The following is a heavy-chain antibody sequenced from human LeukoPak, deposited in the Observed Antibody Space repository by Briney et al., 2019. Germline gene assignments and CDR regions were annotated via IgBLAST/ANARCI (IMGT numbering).Heavy chain of an antibody. CDR3: AREDLGSGWQFDY. D-gene: IGHD6-19*01. J-gene: IGHJ4*02. Sequence: ASVKVSCKASGYTFTSYAMHWVRQAPGQRLEWMEWINAGNGNTKYSQEFQGRVTITRDTSASTAYMELSSLRSEDMAVYYCAREDLGSGWQFDYWGQGTLVTVSS. CDR2: INAGNGNT. CDR1: GYTFTSYA. V-gene: IGHV1-3*03.